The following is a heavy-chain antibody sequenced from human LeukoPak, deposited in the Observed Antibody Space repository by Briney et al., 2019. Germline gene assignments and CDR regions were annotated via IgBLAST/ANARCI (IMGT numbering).Heavy chain of an antibody. Sequence: GSSVKVSCKASGGTFSSYAISWVRQAPGQGLEWMGRIIPILGIANYAQKFQGRVTITADKSTSTAYMQLSSLRSEDTAVYYCARDLYGDYGDYYGMDVWGQGTTVTVSS. CDR3: ARDLYGDYGDYYGMDV. D-gene: IGHD4-17*01. V-gene: IGHV1-69*04. J-gene: IGHJ6*02. CDR2: IIPILGIA. CDR1: GGTFSSYA.